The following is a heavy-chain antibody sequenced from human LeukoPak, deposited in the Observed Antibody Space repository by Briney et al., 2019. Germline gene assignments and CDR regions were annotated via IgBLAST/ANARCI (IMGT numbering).Heavy chain of an antibody. CDR3: ASLGYRDPMDG. V-gene: IGHV4-34*01. J-gene: IGHJ6*02. CDR1: GGSFSGYY. D-gene: IGHD2-15*01. Sequence: SETLSLTCAVYGGSFSGYYWSWIRQPPGKGLEWIGEINHSGSTNYNPSLKSRVTISVDTSKNQFSLKLSSVAAADTAVYYCASLGYRDPMDGWGQGTTVTV. CDR2: INHSGST.